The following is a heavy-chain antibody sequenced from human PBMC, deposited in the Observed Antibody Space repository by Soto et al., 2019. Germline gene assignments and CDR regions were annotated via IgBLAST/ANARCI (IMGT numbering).Heavy chain of an antibody. Sequence: SETLSLTCNVSGASISSGDYYWSWLRQAPGKGLEWIGNTHYSGYTSYSPSLQSRVTISIDTSKNHFSLSLSSVTATDTAVYYCAREGQYGDYGPFDYWGRGTLVTVSS. CDR2: THYSGYT. CDR3: AREGQYGDYGPFDY. D-gene: IGHD4-17*01. CDR1: GASISSGDYY. J-gene: IGHJ4*02. V-gene: IGHV4-30-4*01.